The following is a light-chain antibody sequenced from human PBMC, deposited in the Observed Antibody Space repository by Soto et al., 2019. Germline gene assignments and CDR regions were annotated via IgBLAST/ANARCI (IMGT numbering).Light chain of an antibody. CDR3: QKCKVAPFT. Sequence: DIVMTQYTDTLSVSPGERATLSCRASQSVRSNLAWYQQKPGQAPRLLIYGASNRATGIPDRFSGSGSGTDFTLTISSLQPEDVATYYCQKCKVAPFTFGGGTKVDIK. V-gene: IGKV3D-15*01. CDR1: QSVRSN. J-gene: IGKJ4*01. CDR2: GAS.